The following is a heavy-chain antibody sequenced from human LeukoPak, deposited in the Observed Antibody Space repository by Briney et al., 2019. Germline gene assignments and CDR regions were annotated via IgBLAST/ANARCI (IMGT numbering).Heavy chain of an antibody. D-gene: IGHD6-13*01. CDR1: GGSFSDYS. J-gene: IGHJ4*02. Sequence: SETLSLTCAVYGGSFSDYSWTWIRQPPGKGLEWIGEINHSGSTNYNPSLKSRVTMSVDTSKNQFSLKLSSVTAADTAVYYCARGYSSSWTGSFDYWGQGTLVTVSS. CDR2: INHSGST. V-gene: IGHV4-34*01. CDR3: ARGYSSSWTGSFDY.